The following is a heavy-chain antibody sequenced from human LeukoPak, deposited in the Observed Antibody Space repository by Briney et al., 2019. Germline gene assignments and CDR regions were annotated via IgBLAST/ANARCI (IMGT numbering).Heavy chain of an antibody. Sequence: PGGSLRLSCSASGFTFGSYTMHWVRQAPGRGLEYVSTISSNGVSTYYADSVKGRFTISRDNSKNTLYLEMNSLRAEDTAVYYCARDGAYSYTYWGQGTLVTVSS. J-gene: IGHJ4*02. CDR1: GFTFGSYT. CDR3: ARDGAYSYTY. D-gene: IGHD5-18*01. CDR2: ISSNGVST. V-gene: IGHV3-64*04.